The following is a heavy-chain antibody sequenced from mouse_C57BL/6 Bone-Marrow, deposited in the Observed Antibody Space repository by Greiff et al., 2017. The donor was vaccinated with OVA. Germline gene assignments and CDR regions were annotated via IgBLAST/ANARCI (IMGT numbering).Heavy chain of an antibody. CDR2: IDPSDSYT. V-gene: IGHV1-69*01. CDR3: ARSGGSRDWFAY. CDR1: GYTFTSYW. D-gene: IGHD1-1*01. J-gene: IGHJ3*01. Sequence: VQLQQPGAELVMPGASVKLSCKASGYTFTSYWMHWVKQRPGQGLEWIGEIDPSDSYTNYNQKFKGKSTLTVDKSSSTAYMQLSSLTSEDSAVYYCARSGGSRDWFAYWGQGTLVTVSA.